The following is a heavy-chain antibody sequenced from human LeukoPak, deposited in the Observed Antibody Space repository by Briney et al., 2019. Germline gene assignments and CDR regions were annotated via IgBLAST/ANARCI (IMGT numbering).Heavy chain of an antibody. CDR2: MKLNSGNT. CDR3: ARPQLYDYVWGSYRSSFAFDI. D-gene: IGHD3-16*02. CDR1: GYTFTSYD. J-gene: IGHJ3*02. Sequence: ASVKVSCKASGYTFTSYDIHWVRQAPGQGLEWMGWMKLNSGNTGYAQKFQGRVTMTRNTSISTAYMELSSLRSEDTAVYYCARPQLYDYVWGSYRSSFAFDIWGQGTMVTVSS. V-gene: IGHV1-8*01.